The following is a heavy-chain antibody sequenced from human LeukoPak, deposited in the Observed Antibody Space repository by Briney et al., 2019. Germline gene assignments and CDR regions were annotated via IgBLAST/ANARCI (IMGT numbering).Heavy chain of an antibody. V-gene: IGHV1-2*02. CDR2: INPNSGGT. D-gene: IGHD4-17*01. CDR3: ARDGAGDYVLFSV. CDR1: GYTFTSYD. J-gene: IGHJ4*02. Sequence: ASVKVSCKASGYTFTSYDINWVRQATGQGLEWMGWINPNSGGTNYAQKFQGRVTMTRDTSISTAYMELSRLRSDDTAVYYCARDGAGDYVLFSVWGQGTLVTVSS.